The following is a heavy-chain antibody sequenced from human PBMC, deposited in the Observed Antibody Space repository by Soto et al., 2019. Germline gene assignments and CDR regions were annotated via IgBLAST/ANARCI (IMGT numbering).Heavy chain of an antibody. D-gene: IGHD6-13*01. CDR2: INAGNGNT. CDR1: GYTFTNYA. CDR3: ARESSSSCHDY. Sequence: GASVKVSCKASGYTFTNYAMHWVRQAPGQRLEWMGWINAGNGNTKYSQKLQGRVTMTTDTSTSTAYMELRSLRSDDTAVYYCARESSSSCHDYWGQGTLVTVSS. V-gene: IGHV1-3*01. J-gene: IGHJ4*02.